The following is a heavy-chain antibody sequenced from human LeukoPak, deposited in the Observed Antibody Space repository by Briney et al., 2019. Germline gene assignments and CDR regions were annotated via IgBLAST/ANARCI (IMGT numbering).Heavy chain of an antibody. D-gene: IGHD3-22*01. CDR1: GFTFSSYA. Sequence: GGSLRLSCAASGFTFSSYAMSWVRQAPGKGLEWVSAISGSGGSTYYADSAKGRFTISRDNSKNMLYLQMNSLRAEDTAVYYCAKEGRWGITMIVVVTPYWGQGTLVTVSS. CDR2: ISGSGGST. V-gene: IGHV3-23*01. J-gene: IGHJ4*02. CDR3: AKEGRWGITMIVVVTPY.